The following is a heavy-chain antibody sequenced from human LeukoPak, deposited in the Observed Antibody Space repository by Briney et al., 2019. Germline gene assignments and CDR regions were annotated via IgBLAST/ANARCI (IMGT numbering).Heavy chain of an antibody. CDR1: GGSIPNYY. D-gene: IGHD4/OR15-4a*01. Sequence: PSETLSLTCAVSGGSIPNYYWSRIRQPAGKGLEWIGRIYTSGSTNYNPSLKSRVTMSVDTSKNQFSLKLSSVTAADTAVYYCAREGGANRPLDYWGQGTLVTVSS. CDR3: AREGGANRPLDY. CDR2: IYTSGST. V-gene: IGHV4-4*07. J-gene: IGHJ4*02.